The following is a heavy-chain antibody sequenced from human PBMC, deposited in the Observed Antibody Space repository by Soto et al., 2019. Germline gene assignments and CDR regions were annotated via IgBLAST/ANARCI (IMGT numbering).Heavy chain of an antibody. J-gene: IGHJ6*02. D-gene: IGHD6-6*01. CDR3: ARDVGYSSSSDRHYYYYYGMDV. Sequence: SGGSLRLSCAASGFTVSSNYMSWVRQAPGKGLEWVSVIYSGGSTYYADSVKGRFTISRDNSKNTLYLQMNSLRAEDTAVYYCARDVGYSSSSDRHYYYYYGMDVWGQGTTVTVSS. CDR1: GFTVSSNY. CDR2: IYSGGST. V-gene: IGHV3-66*01.